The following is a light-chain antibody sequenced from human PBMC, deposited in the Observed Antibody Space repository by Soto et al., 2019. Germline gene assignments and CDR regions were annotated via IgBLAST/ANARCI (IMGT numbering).Light chain of an antibody. CDR1: QSISSW. CDR2: DAS. J-gene: IGKJ4*01. V-gene: IGKV1-5*01. Sequence: IQMPQSPSPLSASVGDRVTNTCRARQSISSWVAWYQQKPGKAPKLLIYDASSLESGVPSRFSGSGPGTEFTLTISSLQPDDFATYYCLQRSSYPLTFGGGTKVDIK. CDR3: LQRSSYPLT.